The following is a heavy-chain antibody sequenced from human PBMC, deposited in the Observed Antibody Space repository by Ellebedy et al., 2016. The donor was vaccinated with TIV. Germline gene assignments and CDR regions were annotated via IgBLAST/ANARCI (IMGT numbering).Heavy chain of an antibody. CDR2: INHSGST. Sequence: MPSETLSLTCAVYSGSFSGYYWSWIRQPPGKGLEWIGEINHSGSTNYNPSLKSRVTILVDTSKNQFSLKLSSVTAADTAVYYCARGRAVVASYYYYGMDVWGQGTTVTVSS. CDR1: SGSFSGYY. J-gene: IGHJ6*02. CDR3: ARGRAVVASYYYYGMDV. D-gene: IGHD2-15*01. V-gene: IGHV4-34*01.